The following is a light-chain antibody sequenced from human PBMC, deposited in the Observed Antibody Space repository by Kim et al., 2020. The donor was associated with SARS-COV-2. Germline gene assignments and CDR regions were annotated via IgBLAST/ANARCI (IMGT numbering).Light chain of an antibody. CDR3: AAWDDSLNGQVV. J-gene: IGLJ2*01. V-gene: IGLV1-44*01. CDR2: SNN. Sequence: VTIACSGGSSTNGSDTVNCYPQLPETAPEPLIYSNNQRPSGVPDRFSGSRSGTSASLAISGLQSEDEADYYCAAWDDSLNGQVVFGGGTQLTVL. CDR1: SSTNGSDT.